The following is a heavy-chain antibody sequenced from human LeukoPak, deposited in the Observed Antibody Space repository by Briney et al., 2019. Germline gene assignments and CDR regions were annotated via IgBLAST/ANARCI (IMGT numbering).Heavy chain of an antibody. CDR1: GFTFSGSA. V-gene: IGHV3-73*01. Sequence: GGSLKLSCAASGFTFSGSAMHWVRQASGKGLEWVGRIRSKANSYATAYAASVKGRFTISRDDSKNTAYLQMNSLKTEDTAVYYCTVAAAATSFDYWGQGTLVTVSS. CDR2: IRSKANSYAT. D-gene: IGHD6-13*01. J-gene: IGHJ4*02. CDR3: TVAAAATSFDY.